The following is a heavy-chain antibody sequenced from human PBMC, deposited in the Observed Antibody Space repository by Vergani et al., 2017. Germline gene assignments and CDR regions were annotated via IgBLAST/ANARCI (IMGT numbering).Heavy chain of an antibody. CDR3: ATKSCGTPGCQIGYFRE. Sequence: VHLVESGGGVVQPGRSLRLSCVVSGFTSSYYGMHWVRQAPGKGLEWVAVISYDGTQKYYADSVKGRFTISRDNSKSTLYLRMNSLRTEDTAVYYCATKSCGTPGCQIGYFREWGQGTLVTVSS. J-gene: IGHJ1*01. CDR1: GFTSSYYG. V-gene: IGHV3-30*03. D-gene: IGHD1-1*01. CDR2: ISYDGTQK.